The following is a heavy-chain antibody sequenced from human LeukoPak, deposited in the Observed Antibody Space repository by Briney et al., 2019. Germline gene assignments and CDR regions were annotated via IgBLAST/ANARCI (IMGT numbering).Heavy chain of an antibody. V-gene: IGHV4-59*12. CDR2: IYYSGST. CDR3: ARGRRNYYGSGSYPSSFDY. D-gene: IGHD3-10*01. CDR1: GGSISSYY. J-gene: IGHJ4*02. Sequence: SETLSLTCTVSGGSISSYYWSWIRQPPGKGLEWIGYIYYSGSTNYNPSLKSRVTISVDTSKNQFSLKLSSVTAADTAVYYCARGRRNYYGSGSYPSSFDYWGQGTLVTVSS.